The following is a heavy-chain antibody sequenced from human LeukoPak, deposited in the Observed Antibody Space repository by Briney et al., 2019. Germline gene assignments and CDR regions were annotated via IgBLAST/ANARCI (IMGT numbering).Heavy chain of an antibody. CDR1: GFTFSSYG. V-gene: IGHV3-33*06. J-gene: IGHJ4*02. Sequence: GGSLRLSCAASGFTFSSYGMHWVRQAPGKGLEWVAVIWYDGSNKYYADSVKGRFTIPRDNSKNTLYLQLNSLRAEDTAVYYCAKDLVAVAGTGDYWGQGTLVTVSS. CDR2: IWYDGSNK. D-gene: IGHD6-19*01. CDR3: AKDLVAVAGTGDY.